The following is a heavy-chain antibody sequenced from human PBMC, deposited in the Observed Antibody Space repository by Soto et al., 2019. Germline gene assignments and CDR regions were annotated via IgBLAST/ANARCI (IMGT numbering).Heavy chain of an antibody. Sequence: QVQLQESGPGLVKPSQTLSLTCTVSGGSISSGAYYWSWIRQHPGKGLEWIGYIYYSGSTYYNPSLEIRVTXXVXTXXKQFSLKVSSVTAADTAVYYCARANYFDSSGPFDYWGPGTLVTVSS. CDR3: ARANYFDSSGPFDY. J-gene: IGHJ4*02. V-gene: IGHV4-31*03. CDR1: GGSISSGAYY. D-gene: IGHD3-22*01. CDR2: IYYSGST.